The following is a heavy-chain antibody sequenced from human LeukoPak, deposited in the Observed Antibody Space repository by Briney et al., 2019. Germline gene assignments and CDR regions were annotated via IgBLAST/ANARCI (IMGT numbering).Heavy chain of an antibody. Sequence: GGSLRLSCAASGFTFDDYAMHWVRQAPGKGLEGVSGISWNSGSIGYADSVKGRFTISRDNAKNSLYLQMNSLRAEDTALYYCAKGWYYYDSSGTPYFDYWGQGTLVTVSS. CDR1: GFTFDDYA. CDR3: AKGWYYYDSSGTPYFDY. V-gene: IGHV3-9*01. D-gene: IGHD3-22*01. J-gene: IGHJ4*02. CDR2: ISWNSGSI.